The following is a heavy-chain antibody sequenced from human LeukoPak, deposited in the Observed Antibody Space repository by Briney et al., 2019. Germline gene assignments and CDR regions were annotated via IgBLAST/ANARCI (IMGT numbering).Heavy chain of an antibody. Sequence: SQTLSLTCAVSGGFISSGGYSWSWIRQPPGKGLEWIGYIYHSGSTYYNPSLKSRVTISVDRSKNQFSLKLSSVTAADTAVYYCARGVVVPAANWFDPWGQGTLVTVSS. J-gene: IGHJ5*02. CDR1: GGFISSGGYS. CDR2: IYHSGST. D-gene: IGHD2-2*01. V-gene: IGHV4-30-2*01. CDR3: ARGVVVPAANWFDP.